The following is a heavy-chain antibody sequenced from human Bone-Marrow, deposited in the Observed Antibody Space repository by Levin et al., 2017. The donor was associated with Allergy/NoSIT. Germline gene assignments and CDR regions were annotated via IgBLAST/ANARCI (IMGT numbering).Heavy chain of an antibody. CDR2: ISYDGNNK. D-gene: IGHD6-19*01. J-gene: IGHJ4*02. CDR3: AVRGVWYEFDY. V-gene: IGHV3-30-3*01. CDR1: GFTFSSYT. Sequence: QAGGSLRLSCAASGFTFSSYTMHWVRQAPDKGLEWVAVISYDGNNKYYADSVKGRFTISRDNSKNTLYLQMNSLRAEDTAVYYCAVRGVWYEFDYWGQGTLVTVSS.